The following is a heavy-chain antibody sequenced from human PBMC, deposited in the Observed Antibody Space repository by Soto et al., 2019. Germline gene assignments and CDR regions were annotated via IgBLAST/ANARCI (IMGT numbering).Heavy chain of an antibody. CDR3: ARVRKGVTTIRKYGMDV. CDR1: GGSFRSFY. V-gene: IGHV4-34*12. D-gene: IGHD4-17*01. J-gene: IGHJ6*02. CDR2: IIHSGST. Sequence: ASETLSLTCAVYGGSFRSFYWSWIRQPPGKGLEWIGEIIHSGSTNYTPSLESRVTISLDTSKNQFSLKGNSVIAADTAVYYCARVRKGVTTIRKYGMDVWGQGTTVTVSS.